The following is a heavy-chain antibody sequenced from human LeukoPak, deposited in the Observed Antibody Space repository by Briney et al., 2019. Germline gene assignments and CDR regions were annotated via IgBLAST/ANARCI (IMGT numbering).Heavy chain of an antibody. V-gene: IGHV4-34*01. J-gene: IGHJ4*02. Sequence: SETLSLTCAVYGGSFSGYYWSWIRQPPGKGLEWIGEINHSGSTNYNPSHKSRVTISVDTSKNQFSLKLSSVTAADTAVYYCARLSGTVSGYWDQGTLVTVSS. D-gene: IGHD1-26*01. CDR1: GGSFSGYY. CDR3: ARLSGTVSGY. CDR2: INHSGST.